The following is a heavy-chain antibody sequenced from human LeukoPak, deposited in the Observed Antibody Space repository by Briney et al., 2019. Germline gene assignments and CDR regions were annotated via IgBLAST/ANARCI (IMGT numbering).Heavy chain of an antibody. V-gene: IGHV3-7*01. Sequence: GGSLRLSCAASGFTVTSNYMSWVRQAPGKGLEWVANIKQDGSEKYYVDSVKGRFTISRDNAKNSLYLQMNSLRAEDTAVYYCASSNDYWGQGTLVTVSS. J-gene: IGHJ4*02. CDR3: ASSNDY. CDR1: GFTVTSNY. CDR2: IKQDGSEK.